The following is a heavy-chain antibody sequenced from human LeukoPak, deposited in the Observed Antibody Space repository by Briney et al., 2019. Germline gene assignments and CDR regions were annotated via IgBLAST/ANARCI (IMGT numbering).Heavy chain of an antibody. J-gene: IGHJ6*02. V-gene: IGHV1-8*01. CDR3: ARGLVGFWSAYLYYYYYYGMDV. CDR2: MNPNRGNT. CDR1: GYTFTRYD. Sequence: GAAVKVSCKGSGYTFTRYDMNWVRQAAAKGGDGMGWMNPNRGNTGYAQMFHGGVTMTRNTSISTASMDLSSLRSEDTAVYYCARGLVGFWSAYLYYYYYYGMDVWGQGTTVTVSS. D-gene: IGHD3-3*01.